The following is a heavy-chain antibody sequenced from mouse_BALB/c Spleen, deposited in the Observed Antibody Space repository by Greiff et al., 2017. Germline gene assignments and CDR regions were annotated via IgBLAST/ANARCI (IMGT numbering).Heavy chain of an antibody. D-gene: IGHD1-1*01. V-gene: IGHV14-1*02. J-gene: IGHJ3*01. CDR2: IDPENGNT. CDR1: GFNIKDYY. Sequence: VHVKQSGAELVRPGALVKLSCKASGFNIKDYYMHWVKQRPEQGLEWIGWIDPENGNTIYDPKFQGKASITADTSSNTAYLQLSSLTSEDTAVYYCARRGALYGPGFAYWGQGTLVTVSA. CDR3: ARRGALYGPGFAY.